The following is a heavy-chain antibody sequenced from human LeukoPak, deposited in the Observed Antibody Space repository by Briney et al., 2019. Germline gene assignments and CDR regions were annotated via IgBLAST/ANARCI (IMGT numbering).Heavy chain of an antibody. D-gene: IGHD5-12*01. CDR3: ARHTGYSGHEAFDS. J-gene: IGHJ5*01. CDR1: GGSISSSSYY. V-gene: IGHV4-39*01. CDR2: IYYSGST. Sequence: SETLSLTCTVSGGSISSSSYYWGWIRQPPGKGLEWIGTIYYSGSTYYNPSLKSRVTISVDTSKSQFSLNLSSVTAADTAVYYCARHTGYSGHEAFDSWGQGTLVTVSS.